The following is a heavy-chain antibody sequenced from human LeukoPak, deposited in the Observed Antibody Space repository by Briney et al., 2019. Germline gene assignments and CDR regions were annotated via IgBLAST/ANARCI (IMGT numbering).Heavy chain of an antibody. CDR1: GGSISSYY. Sequence: SETLSLTCTVSGGSISSYYRSWIRQPPGKGLEWIGYIHYSGSTNYNPSLKSRVAISVDTSKSQFSLKLSSVTAADTAVYYCARQAAGTVDYWGQGTLVTASS. V-gene: IGHV4-59*08. CDR2: IHYSGST. J-gene: IGHJ4*02. D-gene: IGHD6-13*01. CDR3: ARQAAGTVDY.